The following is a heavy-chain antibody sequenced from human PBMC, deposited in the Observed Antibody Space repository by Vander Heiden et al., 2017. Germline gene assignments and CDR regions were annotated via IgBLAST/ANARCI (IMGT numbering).Heavy chain of an antibody. Sequence: QVQLQASGPGLVTPSETLSLTCTVTGGSISSYSWSWIRQPAGKGLEWIGRIYTSGSTNYNPSLKSRVTMSVDTSKNQFSLKLSSVTAADTAVYYCARIGMIEDWFDPWGQGTLVTVSS. CDR3: ARIGMIEDWFDP. J-gene: IGHJ5*02. V-gene: IGHV4-4*07. D-gene: IGHD3-22*01. CDR1: GGSISSYS. CDR2: IYTSGST.